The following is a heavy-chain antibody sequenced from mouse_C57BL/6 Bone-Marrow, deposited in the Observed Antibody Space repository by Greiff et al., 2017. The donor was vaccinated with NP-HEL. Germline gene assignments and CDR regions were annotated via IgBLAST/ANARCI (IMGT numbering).Heavy chain of an antibody. CDR1: GFNFKDYY. J-gene: IGHJ1*03. V-gene: IGHV14-2*01. CDR2: IDPEDGET. D-gene: IGHD1-1*01. Sequence: EVKLQESGAELVKPGASVKLSCTASGFNFKDYYMPWVKQRTEQGLEWIGRIDPEDGETKYAPKFQGKATITADTSSNTAYLQLSSQTSEDTAVDDCALITTVVATDFEVWGTGTTVTVAS. CDR3: ALITTVVATDFEV.